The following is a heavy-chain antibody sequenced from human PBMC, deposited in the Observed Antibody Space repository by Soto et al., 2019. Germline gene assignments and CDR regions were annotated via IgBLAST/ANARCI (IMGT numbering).Heavy chain of an antibody. CDR2: IYYSGST. Sequence: SETLSLTCTVSGGSISSYYWSWIRQPPGKGLEWIGYIYYSGSTNYNPSLKSRVTISVDTSKNQFSLKLSSVTAADTAVCYCAGGGDILTGYYIDYWGQGTLVTVSS. J-gene: IGHJ4*02. CDR3: AGGGDILTGYYIDY. CDR1: GGSISSYY. D-gene: IGHD3-9*01. V-gene: IGHV4-59*01.